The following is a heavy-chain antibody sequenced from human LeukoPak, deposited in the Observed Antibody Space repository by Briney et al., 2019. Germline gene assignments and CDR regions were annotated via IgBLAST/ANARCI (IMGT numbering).Heavy chain of an antibody. CDR2: ISSSSSTI. CDR1: GFTFCSYA. CDR3: ARFGSEWCFDF. Sequence: GGTLSLSCAASGFTFCSYAMGWVPQAPGKGREWGSYISSSSSTIYHTDSVKGRFTISRDNAKNALYLQENSLRAEDTAVYYCARFGSEWCFDFWGQGTLVTVSS. J-gene: IGHJ4*02. V-gene: IGHV3-48*01. D-gene: IGHD3-3*01.